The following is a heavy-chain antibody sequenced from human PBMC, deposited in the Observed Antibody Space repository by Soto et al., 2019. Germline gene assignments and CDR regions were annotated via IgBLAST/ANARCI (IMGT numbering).Heavy chain of an antibody. CDR3: ARLSPIFGVDV. J-gene: IGHJ6*02. CDR1: GGSFSGYY. CDR2: INHSGST. Sequence: QVQLQQWGAGLLKPSETLSLTCAVYGGSFSGYYWSWIRQPPGKGLEWIGEINHSGSTTYNPSLKSRIPLSVDTSKNQFSLKLSSVTAADTAVYYCARLSPIFGVDVWGQGTTVTVSS. D-gene: IGHD3-3*01. V-gene: IGHV4-34*01.